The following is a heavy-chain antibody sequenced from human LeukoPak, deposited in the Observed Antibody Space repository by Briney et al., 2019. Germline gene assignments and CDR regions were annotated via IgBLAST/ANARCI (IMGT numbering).Heavy chain of an antibody. Sequence: GASVKVSCKASGYTFTSYDINWVRQATGQGLEWMGWMNPNSGNTGYAQKFQGRVTMTRNTSISTAYMELSSLRSEDTAVYYCARRAETRWLQLIGPLKKYPAFDIWGQGTMVTVSS. CDR2: MNPNSGNT. J-gene: IGHJ3*02. V-gene: IGHV1-8*01. CDR3: ARRAETRWLQLIGPLKKYPAFDI. D-gene: IGHD5-24*01. CDR1: GYTFTSYD.